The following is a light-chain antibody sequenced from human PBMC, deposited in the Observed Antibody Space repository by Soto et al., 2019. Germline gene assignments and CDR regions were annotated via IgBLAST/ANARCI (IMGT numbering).Light chain of an antibody. CDR2: EVN. Sequence: QSALTQPPSASGSPGQSVTFSCTGTSSDVGGSNYVSWYQQYPGKAPKLMIYEVNKRPSGVPDRFSGSKSGNTASLTVSGLQAEDEADYYCSSYAGNIYFVRFGGGTKVTVL. V-gene: IGLV2-8*01. CDR3: SSYAGNIYFVR. J-gene: IGLJ2*01. CDR1: SSDVGGSNY.